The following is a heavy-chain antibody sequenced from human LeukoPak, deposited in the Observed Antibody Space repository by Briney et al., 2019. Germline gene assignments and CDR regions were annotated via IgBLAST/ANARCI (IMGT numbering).Heavy chain of an antibody. J-gene: IGHJ4*02. CDR3: ARDQMAEGGNLDPYFDY. CDR1: AFTFSSYA. D-gene: IGHD5-24*01. V-gene: IGHV3-30-3*01. Sequence: GGSLRLSCVASAFTFSSYAIHWVRQAPGKGLEWVAVISYDGSNKYYADSVKGRFTISRDNSKNTVYLQMNSLRADDTAVYYCARDQMAEGGNLDPYFDYWGQGTLVTVSS. CDR2: ISYDGSNK.